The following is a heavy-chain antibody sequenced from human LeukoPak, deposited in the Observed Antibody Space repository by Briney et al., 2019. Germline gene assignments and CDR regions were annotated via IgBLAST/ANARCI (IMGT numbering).Heavy chain of an antibody. CDR3: ARATTTCSSTSCWVARLDY. CDR2: INHSGNT. J-gene: IGHJ4*02. Sequence: PSETLSLTCAVYGGSFSGYYWSWIRQPPGKGLEWIGEINHSGNTNYNPSLKSRVTISVDTSKNQFSLQLNSVTPEHTAVYYCARATTTCSSTSCWVARLDYWGPGTLVTVSS. CDR1: GGSFSGYY. D-gene: IGHD2-2*01. V-gene: IGHV4-34*01.